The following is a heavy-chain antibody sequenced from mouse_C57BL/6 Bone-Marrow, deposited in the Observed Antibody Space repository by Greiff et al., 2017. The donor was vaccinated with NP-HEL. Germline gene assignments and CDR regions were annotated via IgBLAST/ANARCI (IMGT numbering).Heavy chain of an antibody. J-gene: IGHJ4*01. V-gene: IGHV1-63*01. CDR2: IYPGGGYT. CDR3: ARGNYVDYAMDY. CDR1: GYTFTNYW. Sequence: VQGVESGAELVRPGTSVKMSCKASGYTFTNYWIGWAKQRPGHGLEWIGDIYPGGGYTNYNEKFKGKATLTADKSSSTAYMQFSSLTSEDSAIYYCARGNYVDYAMDYWGQGTSVTVSS. D-gene: IGHD2-1*01.